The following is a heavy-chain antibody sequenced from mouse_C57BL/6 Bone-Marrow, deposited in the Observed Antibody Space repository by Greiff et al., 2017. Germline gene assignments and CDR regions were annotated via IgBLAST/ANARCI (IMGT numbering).Heavy chain of an antibody. V-gene: IGHV1-42*01. CDR3: ARIKGRYGFDY. Sequence: VQLQQPGPELVKPGASVKISCKASGYSFTGYYMNWVKQSPEKSLEWIGEINPSTGGTTYNQKFKAKATLTVDKSSSTAYMQLKSLTTEDSAVYYCARIKGRYGFDYWGQGTTLTVSS. CDR2: INPSTGGT. D-gene: IGHD1-1*01. CDR1: GYSFTGYY. J-gene: IGHJ2*01.